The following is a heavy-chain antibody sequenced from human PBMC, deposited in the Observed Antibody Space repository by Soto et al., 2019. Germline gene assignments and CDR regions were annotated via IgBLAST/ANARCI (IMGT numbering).Heavy chain of an antibody. Sequence: EVQLVESGGGLVQPGGSLRLSCAVSGFTFSSSEMYWVRQAPGKGLEWISYIHPSGQPIFYADSVKGRFTISRDNANNSLFLQMNSLRAEETAVSYCARRARRWGQGKMVTVSS. V-gene: IGHV3-48*03. CDR2: IHPSGQPI. CDR3: ARRARR. J-gene: IGHJ3*01. CDR1: GFTFSSSE.